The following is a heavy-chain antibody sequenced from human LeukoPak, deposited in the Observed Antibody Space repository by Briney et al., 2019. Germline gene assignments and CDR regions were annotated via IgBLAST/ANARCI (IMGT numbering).Heavy chain of an antibody. V-gene: IGHV4-59*12. CDR1: GGSISSYF. CDR2: IYYSGST. CDR3: ARGGGGSGWEDFDY. Sequence: SETLSLTCTISGGSISSYFWTWIRQPPGKGLEWIGYIYYSGSTNYNPSLKSRVTMSVDTSKNQFSLKLSSVTAADTAVYYCARGGGGSGWEDFDYWGQGTLVTVSS. J-gene: IGHJ4*02. D-gene: IGHD6-19*01.